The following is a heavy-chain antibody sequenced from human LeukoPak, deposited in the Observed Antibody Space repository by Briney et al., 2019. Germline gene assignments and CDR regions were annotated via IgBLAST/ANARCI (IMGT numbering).Heavy chain of an antibody. CDR3: ARVTLVARGDIYWYLDL. D-gene: IGHD3-10*01. V-gene: IGHV3-23*01. J-gene: IGHJ2*01. CDR2: ISGSGGST. Sequence: GGSLRLSCAASGFTFSSYAMSWVRQAPGKGLEWVSAISGSGGSTYYADSVKGRFTISRDNSKNTLYLQMNSLRAEDTAVYYCARVTLVARGDIYWYLDLWGRGTLVTVSS. CDR1: GFTFSSYA.